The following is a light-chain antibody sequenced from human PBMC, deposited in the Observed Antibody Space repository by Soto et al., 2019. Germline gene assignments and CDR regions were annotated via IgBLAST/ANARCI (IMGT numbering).Light chain of an antibody. J-gene: IGLJ2*01. CDR1: SSNIGAGYD. CDR3: QSYDSSLSVV. Sequence: QSVLTQPPSVSGAPGPRVTISCTGSSSNIGAGYDVHWYQQLPGTAPKLLIYGNSNRPSGVPDRFSGSKSGTSASLAITGLQVEDEADYYCQSYDSSLSVVFGGGTKLTVL. CDR2: GNS. V-gene: IGLV1-40*01.